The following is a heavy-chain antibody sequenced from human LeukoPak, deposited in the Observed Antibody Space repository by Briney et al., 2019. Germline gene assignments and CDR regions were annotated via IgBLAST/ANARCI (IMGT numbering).Heavy chain of an antibody. D-gene: IGHD3-22*01. V-gene: IGHV3-66*02. J-gene: IGHJ4*02. CDR1: GFTVSSNY. Sequence: PGGSLRLSCAASGFTVSSNYMTWVRQAPGKGLEWVSVIYSGGNTYYADSVKGRFTISRDNSKNTLYLQMSSLRAEDTAVYYCAKISMYDSSGHFDYWGQGTLVTVSS. CDR3: AKISMYDSSGHFDY. CDR2: IYSGGNT.